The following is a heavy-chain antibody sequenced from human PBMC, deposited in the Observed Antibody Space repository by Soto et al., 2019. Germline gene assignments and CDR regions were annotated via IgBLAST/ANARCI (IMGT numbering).Heavy chain of an antibody. CDR1: GYSFSTYS. CDR2: IFSSDSYA. Sequence: LKISCKGSGYSFSTYSIGWVRQMPGKGLEWMGNIFSSDSYARYSPSFQGQVTISVDRSISTAYLQWSSLKASDTAMYYCTTWRSSSWFDYWGQGTQVTVSS. D-gene: IGHD6-13*01. V-gene: IGHV5-51*01. J-gene: IGHJ4*02. CDR3: TTWRSSSWFDY.